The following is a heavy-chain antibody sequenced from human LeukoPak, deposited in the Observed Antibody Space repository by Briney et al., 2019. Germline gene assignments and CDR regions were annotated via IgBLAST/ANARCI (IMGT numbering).Heavy chain of an antibody. Sequence: PGVSLTLSCAASGFTVSSNYMSWLRQAPGKGLEWVANIKQDGSEKYYVDSVKGRFTISRDNAKNSLYLQMNSLRAEETAVYYCATVRIYYDSSGYYYYFDYWGQGTLVTVSS. CDR1: GFTVSSNY. CDR2: IKQDGSEK. D-gene: IGHD3-22*01. J-gene: IGHJ4*02. V-gene: IGHV3-7*01. CDR3: ATVRIYYDSSGYYYYFDY.